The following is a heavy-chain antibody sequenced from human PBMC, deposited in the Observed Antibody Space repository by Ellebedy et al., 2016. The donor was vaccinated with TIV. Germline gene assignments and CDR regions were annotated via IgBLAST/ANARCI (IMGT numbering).Heavy chain of an antibody. V-gene: IGHV3-7*03. D-gene: IGHD3-16*01. Sequence: GESLKISCEVSGFIFSSYWMSWVRQAPGKGLEWVANIKQDGNEKQYVGSVGDRFIISRDNAKNSLSLRINNPRAEDMAVYYCARVRFTSWSFDLWGRGTLVTVSS. CDR2: IKQDGNEK. J-gene: IGHJ2*01. CDR1: GFIFSSYW. CDR3: ARVRFTSWSFDL.